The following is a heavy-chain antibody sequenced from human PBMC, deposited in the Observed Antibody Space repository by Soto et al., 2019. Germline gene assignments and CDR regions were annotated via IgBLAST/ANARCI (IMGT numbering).Heavy chain of an antibody. CDR2: INSDGSRT. Sequence: HPGGSLRLSCAASGFTFSSYWMHWVRQAPGKGLVWVARINSDGSRTCYADSVKGRFTISRDNAKNSLYLQMSSLRAEDTAVYYCARGTSATPDFDYWGQGTLVTVSS. D-gene: IGHD2-15*01. J-gene: IGHJ4*02. V-gene: IGHV3-74*01. CDR3: ARGTSATPDFDY. CDR1: GFTFSSYW.